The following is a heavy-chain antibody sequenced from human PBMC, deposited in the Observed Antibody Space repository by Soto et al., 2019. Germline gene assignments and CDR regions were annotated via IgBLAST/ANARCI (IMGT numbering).Heavy chain of an antibody. Sequence: EVQLVESGGSLVQPGRSLRLSCAASGFAFRDFAMHWVRQTPGKGLEWVSGITWNGVAMGYADSVRGRFTISRDEAKNPLYLQMNSLRPEDTALYYCAKSFVTPNHLYGYMDVWGQGTSVTVS. J-gene: IGHJ6*03. CDR2: ITWNGVAM. D-gene: IGHD4-17*01. CDR1: GFAFRDFA. CDR3: AKSFVTPNHLYGYMDV. V-gene: IGHV3-9*01.